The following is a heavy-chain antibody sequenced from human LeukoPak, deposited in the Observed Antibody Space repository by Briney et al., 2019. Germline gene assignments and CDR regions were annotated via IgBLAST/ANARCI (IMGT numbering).Heavy chain of an antibody. D-gene: IGHD7-27*01. CDR1: GFTVGSNY. CDR2: IYSSGGT. CDR3: TREVTGDDAFDI. J-gene: IGHJ3*02. V-gene: IGHV3-66*01. Sequence: PGASLRLSCTASGFTVGSNYMSWVRQAPGKGLEWVSVIYSSGGTYYADSVKGRFSVSRDNSQKTMYLQMNSLRVEDTAVYFCTREVTGDDAFDIWGQGTMVTVSS.